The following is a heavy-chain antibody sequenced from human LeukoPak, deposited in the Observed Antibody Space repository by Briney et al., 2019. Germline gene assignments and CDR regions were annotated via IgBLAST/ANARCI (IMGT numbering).Heavy chain of an antibody. Sequence: PGGSLRLSCAASGFTFSSYGMHWVRQAPGKGLEWVAVIWYDGSNKYYVDSVKGRLTISRDNSKNTLYLQMNSLRAEDTAVYYCARDDYDSSLYWGQGTLVTVSS. CDR1: GFTFSSYG. J-gene: IGHJ4*02. V-gene: IGHV3-33*01. D-gene: IGHD3-22*01. CDR2: IWYDGSNK. CDR3: ARDDYDSSLY.